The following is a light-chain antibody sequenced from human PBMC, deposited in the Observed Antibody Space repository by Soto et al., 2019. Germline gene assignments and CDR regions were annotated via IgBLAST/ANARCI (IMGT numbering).Light chain of an antibody. V-gene: IGKV3-20*01. CDR3: PQYGGFPRT. Sequence: EIVLTQSPATLSLSPGERATLSCRASQSVTSSYLAWFKQKPGQAPRPLIYGATNRATGIPDRFSGSGSGTDFTLTISRQEPENFAVYYCPQYGGFPRTFSQGIKVEIK. CDR2: GAT. J-gene: IGKJ1*01. CDR1: QSVTSSY.